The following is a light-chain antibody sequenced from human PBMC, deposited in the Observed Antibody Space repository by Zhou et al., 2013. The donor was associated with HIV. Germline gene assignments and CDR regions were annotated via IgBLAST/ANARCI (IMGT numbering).Light chain of an antibody. J-gene: IGKJ2*01. CDR1: QSLVHSDGDTY. CDR2: KVS. V-gene: IGKV2-30*02. Sequence: DIVMTQSPLSLPVTLGQTASISCRSSQSLVHSDGDTYLNWFQQRPGQSPRRLIYKVSNRDSGVPDRFSGSGSGTDFTLKITRVEAKDVGIYYCMQGTHWPPVTFGQGTKVEIK. CDR3: MQGTHWPPVT.